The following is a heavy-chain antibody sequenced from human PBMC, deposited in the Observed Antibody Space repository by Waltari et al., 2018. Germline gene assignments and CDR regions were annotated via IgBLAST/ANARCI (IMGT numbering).Heavy chain of an antibody. Sequence: QVQLVQSGAEVKKPGASVKVSCKASGYTFTGYYMHWVRQAPGQGLEWMGWINPNSGGTNYEQKVQGWVTMTRDTSISTAYMELSRLRSDDTAVYDCAILTYYYDSSGYDAFDIWGQGTMVTVSS. V-gene: IGHV1-2*04. D-gene: IGHD3-22*01. CDR3: AILTYYYDSSGYDAFDI. CDR1: GYTFTGYY. J-gene: IGHJ3*02. CDR2: INPNSGGT.